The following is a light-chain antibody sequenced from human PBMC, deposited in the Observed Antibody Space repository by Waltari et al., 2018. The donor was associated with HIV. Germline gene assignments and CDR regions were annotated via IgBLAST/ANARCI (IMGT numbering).Light chain of an antibody. Sequence: QSALTQPASVSGSPGQSITISCTGTSSDVGSYYLVSRYQQHPGKAPKLMIYEVNKRPSGVSNRFSGSKSGNTASLTISGLQAEDEADFYCCSYAGSSTLVFGGGTKLTVL. J-gene: IGLJ3*02. CDR3: CSYAGSSTLV. V-gene: IGLV2-23*02. CDR2: EVN. CDR1: SSDVGSYYL.